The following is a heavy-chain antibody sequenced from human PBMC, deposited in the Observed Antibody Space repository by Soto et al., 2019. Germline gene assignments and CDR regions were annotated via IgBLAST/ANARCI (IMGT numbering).Heavy chain of an antibody. D-gene: IGHD6-6*01. Sequence: QVQLVQSGAEVKKPGASVKVSCKASGYTFTSYDINWVRQATGQGLEWMGWMNTNSGNTGYAQKFQGRVTMTRNTSISTAYMELSSLRSEDTAVYYCARGYLYSSSSGLFDYYGMVVWGQGTTVTFSS. CDR2: MNTNSGNT. CDR1: GYTFTSYD. V-gene: IGHV1-8*01. CDR3: ARGYLYSSSSGLFDYYGMVV. J-gene: IGHJ6*02.